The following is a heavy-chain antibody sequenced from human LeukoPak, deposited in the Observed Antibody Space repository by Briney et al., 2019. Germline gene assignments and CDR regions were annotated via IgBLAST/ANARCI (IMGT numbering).Heavy chain of an antibody. J-gene: IGHJ3*01. Sequence: GGSLRLSCTASGFTFSFYAMTCVRQAPGKGQEWVSAITSNSRTSYGDSVKGRFTISRDNSKNTGYLQRDSLRAQDTAIFYCGRDPNGNYVEAFEFWSRGTMVTVSS. CDR3: GRDPNGNYVEAFEF. V-gene: IGHV3-23*01. CDR2: ITSNSRT. CDR1: GFTFSFYA. D-gene: IGHD4-11*01.